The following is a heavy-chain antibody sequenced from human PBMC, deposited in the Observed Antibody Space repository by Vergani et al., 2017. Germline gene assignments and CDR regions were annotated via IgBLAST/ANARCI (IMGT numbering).Heavy chain of an antibody. CDR2: IYVSGIT. D-gene: IGHD4-23*01. Sequence: QVQLHESGPGLVKPSQTLSLTCTVSGASINNDFYYWHWIRQPAGKGLEWIGRIYVSGITDYNSSLQSRVSMSVDTSKNQFSLTLTSVTAADTAVYYCARDNKQLRPRAFDLWVQGTMVTVSS. J-gene: IGHJ3*01. V-gene: IGHV4-61*02. CDR1: GASINNDFYY. CDR3: ARDNKQLRPRAFDL.